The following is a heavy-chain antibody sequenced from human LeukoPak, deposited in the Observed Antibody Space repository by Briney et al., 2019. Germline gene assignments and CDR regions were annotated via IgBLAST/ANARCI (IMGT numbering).Heavy chain of an antibody. CDR2: IKRKGDDGTI. Sequence: GGALRLSCAASGFTFSNAWMSWVRQAPGRGLEWVGRIKRKGDDGTIDYAAPVKGRLSVSRDDSKNMLYLQMNSLKSEDTAVYYCTAGTGRSDFDYWGQGTLVTVSS. CDR1: GFTFSNAW. V-gene: IGHV3-15*01. D-gene: IGHD3/OR15-3a*01. CDR3: TAGTGRSDFDY. J-gene: IGHJ4*02.